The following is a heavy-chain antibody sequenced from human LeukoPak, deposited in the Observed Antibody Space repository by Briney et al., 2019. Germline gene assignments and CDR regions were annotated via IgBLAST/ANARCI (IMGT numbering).Heavy chain of an antibody. CDR1: GGSFSGYY. J-gene: IGHJ4*02. D-gene: IGHD3-16*01. CDR2: INHSGST. Sequence: SETLSLTCAVYGGSFSGYYWSWIRQPPGKGLEWIGEINHSGSTNYNPSLKSRVTISVDTSKNQFSLKLSSVTAADTAVYYCASGSWGSPTHWGQGTLVTVSS. V-gene: IGHV4-34*01. CDR3: ASGSWGSPTH.